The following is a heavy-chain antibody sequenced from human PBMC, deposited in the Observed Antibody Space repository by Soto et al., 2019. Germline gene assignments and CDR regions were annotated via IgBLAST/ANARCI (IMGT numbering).Heavy chain of an antibody. Sequence: QVQMHESGPGLVKPSETLSLTCSVSGGSVNSGGYYWSWIRQPPGNVLEWIGYVFHTGSTNYNPSLKSRVTISLDRPKNQFSLKLTTVTAADTARYYCARLYGDYVYTWGQGTMVTVSS. V-gene: IGHV4-61*08. J-gene: IGHJ3*01. CDR1: GGSVNSGGYY. D-gene: IGHD4-17*01. CDR2: VFHTGST. CDR3: ARLYGDYVYT.